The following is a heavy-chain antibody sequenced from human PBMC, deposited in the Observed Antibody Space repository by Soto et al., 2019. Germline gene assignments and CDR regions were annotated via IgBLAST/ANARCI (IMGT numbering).Heavy chain of an antibody. J-gene: IGHJ3*02. CDR2: ISSSGGTI. CDR3: VRDQRESGAFDI. D-gene: IGHD3-10*01. Sequence: PXGALILSCAASGFIFSSYVMNWVRQAPGKGLECVSYISSSGGTIYNADSVKGRFTISRDNAKKSLYLQVNSLSAEDTAVYYCVRDQRESGAFDIWRQGTMVTVSS. V-gene: IGHV3-48*03. CDR1: GFIFSSYV.